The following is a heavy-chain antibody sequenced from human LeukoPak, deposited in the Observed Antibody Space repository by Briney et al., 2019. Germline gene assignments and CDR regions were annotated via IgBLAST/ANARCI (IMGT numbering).Heavy chain of an antibody. CDR2: IYSGST. D-gene: IGHD3-10*01. Sequence: SETLSLTSSVSGASITSSYWSWIRQTPGKGLEWIGNIYSGSTNYNPSFESRGTVSLDTSKNQFSLRLTSVTAADTALYYCARDGYGSGSYGWFDPWGQGTLVTVSS. CDR1: GASITSSY. V-gene: IGHV4-59*01. J-gene: IGHJ5*02. CDR3: ARDGYGSGSYGWFDP.